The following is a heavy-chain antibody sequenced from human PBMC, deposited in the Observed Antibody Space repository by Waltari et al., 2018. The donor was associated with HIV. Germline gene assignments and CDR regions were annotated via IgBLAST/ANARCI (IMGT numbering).Heavy chain of an antibody. CDR2: IWYEGSKK. D-gene: IGHD6-13*01. J-gene: IGHJ3*01. CDR1: GFRVSAYG. CDR3: ARVPFASSWSADSFDV. Sequence: VQLEESGVGVVQPGRSRRLSCAASGFRVSAYGMPWVRQAPGKGLYWVAVIWYEGSKKEYADAVKGRFTISKDNSKNTLFLQMNSLRVDDTAVYFCARVPFASSWSADSFDVWGPGTRITVSS. V-gene: IGHV3-33*01.